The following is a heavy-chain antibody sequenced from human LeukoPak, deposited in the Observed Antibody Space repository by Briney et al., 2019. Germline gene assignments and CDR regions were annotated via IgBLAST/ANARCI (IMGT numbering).Heavy chain of an antibody. CDR3: AKGTKAYQLLGEYYYYMDV. J-gene: IGHJ6*03. V-gene: IGHV3-23*01. D-gene: IGHD2-2*01. CDR2: ISGSGGST. CDR1: GFTFSSYA. Sequence: GGSLRLSCAASGFTFSSYAMSWVRQAPGKGLEWVSAISGSGGSTYYADSVKGRFTISRDNSKNTLYLQMNSLRAEDTAVYYCAKGTKAYQLLGEYYYYMDVWGKGTTVTVSS.